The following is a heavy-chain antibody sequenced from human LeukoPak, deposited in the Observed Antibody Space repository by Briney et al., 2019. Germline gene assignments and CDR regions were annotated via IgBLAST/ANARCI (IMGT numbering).Heavy chain of an antibody. CDR1: GGTFSSYA. Sequence: SVKVSCKASGGTFSSYAISWVRQAPGQGLEWMGRIIPILGIANYAQKFQGRVTITADKSTSTAYMELSSLRSEDTAVYYCARDTPPGGYDPRPFDYWGQGTLVTVSS. J-gene: IGHJ4*02. D-gene: IGHD5-12*01. CDR3: ARDTPPGGYDPRPFDY. V-gene: IGHV1-69*04. CDR2: IIPILGIA.